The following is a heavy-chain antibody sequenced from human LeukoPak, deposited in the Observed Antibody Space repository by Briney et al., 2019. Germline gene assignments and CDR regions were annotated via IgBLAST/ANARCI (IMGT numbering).Heavy chain of an antibody. CDR2: ISFDGSNK. Sequence: GGSLRLSCAASGFTFSSYGMHWVRQAPGKGLEWVAVISFDGSNKYYADSVKGRFTISRDNSKNTLYLQMNSLRAEDTAVYYCAKRRSRNMITFGGVENWFDPWGQGTLVTVSS. CDR3: AKRRSRNMITFGGVENWFDP. CDR1: GFTFSSYG. V-gene: IGHV3-30*18. J-gene: IGHJ5*02. D-gene: IGHD3-16*01.